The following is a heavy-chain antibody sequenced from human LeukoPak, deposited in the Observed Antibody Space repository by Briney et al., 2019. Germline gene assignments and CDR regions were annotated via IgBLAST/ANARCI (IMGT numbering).Heavy chain of an antibody. CDR3: ARCGSNNRGYHYMDD. CDR1: DGSNSSYY. J-gene: IGHJ6*03. Sequence: SEPLSLTCTVSDGSNSSYYWRSIRQAPRKGLEWSGYAHYSGSTNCHPSLKSRVTISVDTSRNQFSLKVTSVTAADTAVYYCARCGSNNRGYHYMDDWGNGTTVTVSS. D-gene: IGHD2/OR15-2a*01. V-gene: IGHV4-59*01. CDR2: AHYSGST.